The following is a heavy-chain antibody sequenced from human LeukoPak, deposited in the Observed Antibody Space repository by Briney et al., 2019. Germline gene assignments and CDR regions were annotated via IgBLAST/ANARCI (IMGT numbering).Heavy chain of an antibody. CDR3: ARGRLSSGWYDD. Sequence: GGSLRLSCAASGFIFTDYYMSWVRQAPGKGLEAVSFIDSGSTSTKYADSVKGRFSISRDNAKNTLYLHMNSLRAEDTAVYYCARGRLSSGWYDDWGQGTLVTVSS. V-gene: IGHV3-11*06. J-gene: IGHJ4*02. CDR2: IDSGSTST. D-gene: IGHD6-19*01. CDR1: GFIFTDYY.